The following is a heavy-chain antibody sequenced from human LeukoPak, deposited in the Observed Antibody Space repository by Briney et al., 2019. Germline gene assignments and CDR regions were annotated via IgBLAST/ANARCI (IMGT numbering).Heavy chain of an antibody. CDR2: IKQDGSEK. D-gene: IGHD2-15*01. V-gene: IGHV3-7*01. CDR3: ARGYCSGGSCSKYDY. Sequence: PGGSLRLSCAASGFSFNYYWMSWVRQAPGKGLEWVAKIKQDGSEKYYVDSVEGRFTISRDNAKNSLYLQMSSLRAEDTAVYYCARGYCSGGSCSKYDYWGQGTLVTVSS. CDR1: GFSFNYYW. J-gene: IGHJ4*02.